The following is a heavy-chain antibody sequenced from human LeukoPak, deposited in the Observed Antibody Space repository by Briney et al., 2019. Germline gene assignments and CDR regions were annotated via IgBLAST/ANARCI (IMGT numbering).Heavy chain of an antibody. Sequence: PGGSLRLSCAASGFNFDRHTMHWVRHTAGRGLEWVSFINRNGGHTWYADSLKGRFTISRDNRQDTLYLQMNNLRAEDAAVYYCSRTARELGYLGQGTLVTVSS. CDR3: SRTARELGY. CDR2: INRNGGHT. J-gene: IGHJ4*02. CDR1: GFNFDRHT. V-gene: IGHV3-43*01. D-gene: IGHD1-1*01.